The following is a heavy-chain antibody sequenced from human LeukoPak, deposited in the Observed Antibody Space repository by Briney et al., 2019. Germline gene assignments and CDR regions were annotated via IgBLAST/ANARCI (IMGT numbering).Heavy chain of an antibody. D-gene: IGHD3-22*01. CDR3: AKRGYYYDSSGHKGDDAFEI. Sequence: GGSLRLSCAASGFTFSSYAMNWVRQAPGKGLEWVSTISGSGGSIYYADSVRGRFTISRDNSKNTLYLQMNSLRAEDTAVYYCAKRGYYYDSSGHKGDDAFEIWGQGTMVTVSS. CDR1: GFTFSSYA. J-gene: IGHJ3*02. CDR2: ISGSGGSI. V-gene: IGHV3-23*01.